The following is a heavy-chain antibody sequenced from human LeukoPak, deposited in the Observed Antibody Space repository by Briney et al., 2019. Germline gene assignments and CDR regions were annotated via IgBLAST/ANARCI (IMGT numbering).Heavy chain of an antibody. CDR1: GFTVSSNY. D-gene: IGHD2-2*01. V-gene: IGHV3-53*01. CDR2: IYSGGST. Sequence: GGSLRLSCAASGFTVSSNYMSWDRQAPGKGLEWVSVIYSGGSTYYADSVKGRFTISRDNSKNTLYLQMNSLRAEDTAVYYCARVGDCSSTSCFYWAPFDYWGQGTLVTVFS. CDR3: ARVGDCSSTSCFYWAPFDY. J-gene: IGHJ4*02.